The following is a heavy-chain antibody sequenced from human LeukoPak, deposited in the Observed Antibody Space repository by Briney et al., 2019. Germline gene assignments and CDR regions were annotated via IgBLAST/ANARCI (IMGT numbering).Heavy chain of an antibody. D-gene: IGHD4-11*01. CDR3: ARGLQPPVLYGMDV. CDR2: IWYDGSKK. CDR1: GFMFGNYG. J-gene: IGHJ6*02. V-gene: IGHV3-33*01. Sequence: GGSLRLSCAASGFMFGNYGMHWVRQAPGQGLEWVALIWYDGSKKYHADSVKGRFTVSRDNSENTLYLQMNSLRADDTAVYYCARGLQPPVLYGMDVWGQGTTVTVSS.